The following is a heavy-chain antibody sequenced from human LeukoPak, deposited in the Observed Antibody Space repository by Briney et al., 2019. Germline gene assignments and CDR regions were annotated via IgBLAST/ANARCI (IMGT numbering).Heavy chain of an antibody. J-gene: IGHJ6*04. Sequence: PGGSLRLSCAASGFTFSSYSMNWVRQAPGKGLEGVANIKKDGSGISYVDSVQGRFIISRDNAKNSLYLQMNSQRVEDTAVYFCAGGNSMNVWGKGTAVTVSS. V-gene: IGHV3-7*03. CDR2: IKKDGSGI. CDR3: AGGNSMNV. CDR1: GFTFSSYS. D-gene: IGHD1/OR15-1a*01.